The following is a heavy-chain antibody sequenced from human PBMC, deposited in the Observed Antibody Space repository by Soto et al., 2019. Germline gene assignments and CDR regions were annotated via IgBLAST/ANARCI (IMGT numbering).Heavy chain of an antibody. CDR2: VYYTETT. Sequence: SETLSLTCSLSGGAINSSDHFWGWIRQTPGKGLEWIGSVYYTETTYYNPSLKSPVTISVETSRNTFSLKVNSVTAADTGIYYCTRQRVLSTNMFITSFDPWGQGTLVTVSS. J-gene: IGHJ5*02. D-gene: IGHD3-10*02. CDR3: TRQRVLSTNMFITSFDP. CDR1: GGAINSSDHF. V-gene: IGHV4-39*01.